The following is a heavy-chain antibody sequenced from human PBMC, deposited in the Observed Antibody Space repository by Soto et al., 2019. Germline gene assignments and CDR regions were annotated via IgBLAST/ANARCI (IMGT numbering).Heavy chain of an antibody. CDR1: GFTFSSYA. V-gene: IGHV3-30-3*01. D-gene: IGHD2-15*01. CDR3: ARSGVTIVVVVAHYFDY. J-gene: IGHJ4*02. CDR2: ISYDGSNK. Sequence: QVQLVESGGGVVQPGRSLRLSCAASGFTFSSYAMHWVRQAPGKGLEWVAVISYDGSNKYYADSVKGRFTISRDNSKNTLYLQMNSLRAEDTAVYYCARSGVTIVVVVAHYFDYWGQGPLVTVSS.